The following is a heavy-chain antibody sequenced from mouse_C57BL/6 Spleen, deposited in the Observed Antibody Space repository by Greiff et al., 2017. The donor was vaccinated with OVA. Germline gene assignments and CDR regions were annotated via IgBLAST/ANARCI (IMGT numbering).Heavy chain of an antibody. V-gene: IGHV5-16*01. CDR2: INYDGSST. D-gene: IGHD3-3*01. Sequence: EVKLMESEGGLVQPGRSMKLSCTASGFTFSDYYMAWVRQVPEKGLEWVANINYDGSSTYYLDSLKSRFIISRDNAKNILYLQMSSLKSEDTATYYCARGGGGTPWYFDVWGTGTTVTVSS. J-gene: IGHJ1*03. CDR1: GFTFSDYY. CDR3: ARGGGGTPWYFDV.